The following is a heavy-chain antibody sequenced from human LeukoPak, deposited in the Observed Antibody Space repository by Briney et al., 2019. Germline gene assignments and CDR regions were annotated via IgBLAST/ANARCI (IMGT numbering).Heavy chain of an antibody. CDR3: ASGSLASYFDH. CDR1: GYTFTTYY. V-gene: IGHV1-2*02. CDR2: INPNSGGT. Sequence: GASVQVSCKASGYTFTTYYIHWVRQAPGQGLEWMGWINPNSGGTKYVQRFQGRVTMTRDTSISTAYMELSRLRSDDTAVYYCASGSLASYFDHWGQGTLVTVSS. J-gene: IGHJ4*02. D-gene: IGHD3-16*01.